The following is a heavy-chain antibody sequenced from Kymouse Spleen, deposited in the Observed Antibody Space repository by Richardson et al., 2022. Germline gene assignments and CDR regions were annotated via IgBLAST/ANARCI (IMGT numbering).Heavy chain of an antibody. CDR3: ARERQLVLDYYYGMDV. D-gene: IGHD6-6*01. J-gene: IGHJ6*02. CDR1: GGSVSSGSYY. CDR2: IYYSGST. Sequence: QVQLQESGPGLVKPSETLSLTCTVSGGSVSSGSYYWSWIRQPPGKGLEWIGYIYYSGSTNYNPSLKSRVTISVDTSKNQFSLKLSSVTAADTAVYYCARERQLVLDYYYGMDVWGQGTTVTVSS. V-gene: IGHV4-61*01.